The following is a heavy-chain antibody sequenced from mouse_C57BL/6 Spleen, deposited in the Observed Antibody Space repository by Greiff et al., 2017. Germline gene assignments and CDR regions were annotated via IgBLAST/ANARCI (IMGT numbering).Heavy chain of an antibody. D-gene: IGHD2-4*01. Sequence: QVQLQQPGAELVKPGASVKMSCKASGYTFTSYWITWVKQRPGQGLEWIGDIYPGSGSTNYNEKFKSKATLTVDTSSSTAYMQLRSLTSEDSAVYYCAREGAMRNYESWFAYWGQGTLVTVSA. CDR1: GYTFTSYW. J-gene: IGHJ3*01. V-gene: IGHV1-55*01. CDR2: IYPGSGST. CDR3: AREGAMRNYESWFAY.